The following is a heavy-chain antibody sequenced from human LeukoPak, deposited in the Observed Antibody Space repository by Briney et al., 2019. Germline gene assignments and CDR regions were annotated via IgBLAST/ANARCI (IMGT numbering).Heavy chain of an antibody. CDR3: ARGHVGYSYGSDAFDI. CDR2: ISYDGRSK. Sequence: GGSLRLSCAASGFTFSSYAMHWVRQAPGKGLEWVAVISYDGRSKYYADSVKGRFTISRDDSKYTLYVQMNSLRAEDTAVYYCARGHVGYSYGSDAFDIWDQGTMVTVSS. J-gene: IGHJ3*02. V-gene: IGHV3-30*04. CDR1: GFTFSSYA. D-gene: IGHD5-18*01.